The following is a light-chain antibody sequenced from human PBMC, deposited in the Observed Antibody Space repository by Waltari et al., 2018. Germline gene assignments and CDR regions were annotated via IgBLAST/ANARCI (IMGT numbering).Light chain of an antibody. J-gene: IGKJ2*01. CDR3: QQRSNWPYT. CDR2: DAS. V-gene: IGKV3-11*01. CDR1: QTVRTF. Sequence: SCRASQTVRTFLAWYQQKPGQAPRLLSFDASSRATGIPAKFRGSGSGTDFTPTVSNLEPEDFAVYYCQQRSNWPYTFGQGTRVDIK.